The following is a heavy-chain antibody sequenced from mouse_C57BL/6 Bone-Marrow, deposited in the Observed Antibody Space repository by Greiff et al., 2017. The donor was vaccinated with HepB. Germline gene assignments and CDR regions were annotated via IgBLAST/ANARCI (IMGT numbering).Heavy chain of an antibody. CDR1: GYTFTSYG. Sequence: QVQLQQSGAELARPGASVKLSCKASGYTFTSYGISWVKQRTGQGLEWIGEIYPRSGNTYYNEKFKGKATLTADKSSSTAYMELRSLTSEDSAVYFCARNGGTRAWFAYWGQGTLVTVSA. CDR2: IYPRSGNT. CDR3: ARNGGTRAWFAY. D-gene: IGHD3-3*01. J-gene: IGHJ3*01. V-gene: IGHV1-81*01.